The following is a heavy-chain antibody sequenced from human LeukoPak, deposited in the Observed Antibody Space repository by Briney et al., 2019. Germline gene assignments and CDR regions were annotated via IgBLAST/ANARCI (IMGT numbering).Heavy chain of an antibody. CDR2: ISSTSTTI. J-gene: IGHJ4*02. CDR3: AREGYYDFWSGYRFDY. V-gene: IGHV3-48*01. CDR1: GFTFSSYN. D-gene: IGHD3-3*01. Sequence: PGGSLRLSCAASGFTFSSYNMNWVRQAPGKGLEWVSYISSTSTTIYYADSVKGRFTISRDNAKNSLFLQMNSLRAEDTAVYYCAREGYYDFWSGYRFDYWGQGTLVTVSS.